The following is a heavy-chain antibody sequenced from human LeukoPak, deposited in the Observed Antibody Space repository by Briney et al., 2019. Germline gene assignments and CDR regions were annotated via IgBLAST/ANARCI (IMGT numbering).Heavy chain of an antibody. J-gene: IGHJ3*02. CDR1: GGSISSDY. CDR2: IYYSGST. Sequence: SETLSLTCSVAGGSISSDYWNWIRQPPGKGQEWIGYIYYSGSTNYNPSLKSRVTISVDTSKKQFSLKLSSVTAADTAVYYCAITADYYDSSGYYPTAFDIWGQGTMVTVSS. CDR3: AITADYYDSSGYYPTAFDI. D-gene: IGHD3-22*01. V-gene: IGHV4-59*08.